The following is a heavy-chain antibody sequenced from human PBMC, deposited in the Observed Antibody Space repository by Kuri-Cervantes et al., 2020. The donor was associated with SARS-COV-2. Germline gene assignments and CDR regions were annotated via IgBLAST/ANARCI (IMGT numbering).Heavy chain of an antibody. V-gene: IGHV4-34*01. D-gene: IGHD6-6*01. J-gene: IGHJ4*02. CDR3: TTSGGQLPFDY. Sequence: SETLSLTCAVYGGSFSDYYWSWVRQPPGKGLEWIGSIYYSGSTYYNPSLKSRVTISVDTSKNQFSLKLSSVTAADTAVYYCTTSGGQLPFDYWGQGTLVTVSS. CDR1: GGSFSDYY. CDR2: IYYSGST.